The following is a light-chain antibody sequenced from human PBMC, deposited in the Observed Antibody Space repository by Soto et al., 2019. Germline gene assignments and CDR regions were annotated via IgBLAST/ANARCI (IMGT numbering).Light chain of an antibody. CDR3: QQYNIWTPWT. CDR2: DAS. Sequence: ILMTQSPATLSLSPGERATLSCRASQSGSNNLAWYQQKPGQAPRLLIYDASTRATGIPARFSGSGSGTEFTLTIGGLQSEDFAVYYCQQYNIWTPWTFGQGTQVEVK. CDR1: QSGSNN. V-gene: IGKV3-15*01. J-gene: IGKJ1*01.